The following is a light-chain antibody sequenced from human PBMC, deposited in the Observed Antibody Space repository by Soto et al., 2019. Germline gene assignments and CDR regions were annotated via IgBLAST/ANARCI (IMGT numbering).Light chain of an antibody. J-gene: IGLJ1*01. V-gene: IGLV2-14*01. Sequence: QSALTQPASVSGSPGQSITISCTGTSSDIGAYNYVSWYLQHPGKAPKVMISDVSYRPSGVSNRFSGSKSGNTASLTISGLQAEDEADYYCSSYTTSSTYVFGTGTKLTVL. CDR2: DVS. CDR3: SSYTTSSTYV. CDR1: SSDIGAYNY.